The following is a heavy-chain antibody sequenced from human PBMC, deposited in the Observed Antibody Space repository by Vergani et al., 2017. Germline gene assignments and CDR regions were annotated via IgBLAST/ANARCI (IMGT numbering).Heavy chain of an antibody. CDR2: INSDGSST. D-gene: IGHD3-22*01. V-gene: IGHV3-74*01. CDR3: AKGEDSSGLLDY. J-gene: IGHJ4*02. CDR1: GFTFSSYW. Sequence: EVQLVESGGGLVQPGGSLRLSCAASGFTFSSYWMNWVRQAPGKGLVWVSRINSDGSSTSYADAVKGRFTISRDNAKNTLYLQMNSLRAEDTALYYCAKGEDSSGLLDYWGQGTLVTVSS.